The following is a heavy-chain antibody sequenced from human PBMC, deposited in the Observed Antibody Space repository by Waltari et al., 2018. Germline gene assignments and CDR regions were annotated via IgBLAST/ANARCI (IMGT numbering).Heavy chain of an antibody. Sequence: QVQLQESGPGLVKPSQTLSLTCTVSGGSIRSGSYYWSWIRQPAGKGLEWIGYIYTSGSTNYNPSLKSRVTISVDTSKNQFSLKLSSVTAADTAVYYCARIQPAANYYYYGMDVWGQGTTVTVSS. V-gene: IGHV4-61*09. CDR3: ARIQPAANYYYYGMDV. J-gene: IGHJ6*02. D-gene: IGHD2-2*01. CDR2: IYTSGST. CDR1: GGSIRSGSYY.